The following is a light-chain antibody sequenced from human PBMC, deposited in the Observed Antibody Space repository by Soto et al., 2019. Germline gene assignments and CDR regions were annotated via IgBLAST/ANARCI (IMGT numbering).Light chain of an antibody. CDR2: AAS. CDR1: DNIGSN. Sequence: IQSPATLSASVGDRVTITCRASDNIGSNLNWYQHQTGTAPKLLIYAASSLQGGVPSRFSGSGYGTQFTLTISGLQTEDFATYYCQQSYKILTVGGGNKVDI. CDR3: QQSYKILT. V-gene: IGKV1-39*01. J-gene: IGKJ4*01.